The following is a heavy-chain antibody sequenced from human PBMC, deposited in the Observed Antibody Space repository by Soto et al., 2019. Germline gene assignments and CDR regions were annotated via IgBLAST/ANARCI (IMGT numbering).Heavy chain of an antibody. J-gene: IGHJ4*02. D-gene: IGHD2-15*01. CDR2: IIPIFGTA. Sequence: QVQLVQSGAEVKKPGSSVKVSCKASGGTFSSYAISWVRQAPGQGLEWMGGIIPIFGTANSAQKFQGRVTINADESTSTAYMELSSLRSEDTAVYYCARRWPPHYLAYWGQGTLITVSS. V-gene: IGHV1-69*01. CDR1: GGTFSSYA. CDR3: ARRWPPHYLAY.